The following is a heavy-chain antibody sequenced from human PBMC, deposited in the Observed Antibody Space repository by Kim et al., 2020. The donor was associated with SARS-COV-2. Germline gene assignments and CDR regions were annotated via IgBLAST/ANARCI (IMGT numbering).Heavy chain of an antibody. CDR1: GGSISSGSYY. V-gene: IGHV4-61*02. Sequence: SETLSLTCTVSGGSISSGSYYWSWIRQPAGKGLEWIGRIYTSGSTNYNPSLKSRVTISVDTSKNQFSLKLSSVTAADTAVYYCARLVEMATSYYYYYGMDVWGQGTTVTVSS. D-gene: IGHD5-12*01. CDR2: IYTSGST. J-gene: IGHJ6*02. CDR3: ARLVEMATSYYYYYGMDV.